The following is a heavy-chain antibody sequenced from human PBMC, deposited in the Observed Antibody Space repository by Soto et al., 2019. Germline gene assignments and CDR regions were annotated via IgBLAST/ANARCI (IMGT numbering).Heavy chain of an antibody. J-gene: IGHJ3*02. CDR1: GYTFSSYG. CDR3: ARDNYDFWSGYRGSFDAFDI. D-gene: IGHD3-3*01. V-gene: IGHV1-18*01. Sequence: ASDTVSYKASGYTFSSYGISWVRQATGKAIKWMRWISAYNSNTNYAQKLQGRVTMTTDTSTSTAYMELRSLRSDDTAVYYCARDNYDFWSGYRGSFDAFDIWGQGTMVTVSS. CDR2: ISAYNSNT.